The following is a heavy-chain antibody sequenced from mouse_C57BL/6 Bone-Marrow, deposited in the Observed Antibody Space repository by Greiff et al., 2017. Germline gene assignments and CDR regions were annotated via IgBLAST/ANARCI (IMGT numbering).Heavy chain of an antibody. CDR2: NYWDDDK. D-gene: IGHD1-1*01. J-gene: IGHJ4*01. V-gene: IGHV8-6*01. CDR1: GFSLSTFGMG. Sequence: QVTLKVSGPGILQPSQTLSLTCSFSGFSLSTFGMGVSWIRQPSGKDLEWLAHNYWDDDKHYNPSLKSQLRIFKDTSNNQVFLKITTVDTVDTATYDCARCTVVAPMDYWGQGTSVTVSS. CDR3: ARCTVVAPMDY.